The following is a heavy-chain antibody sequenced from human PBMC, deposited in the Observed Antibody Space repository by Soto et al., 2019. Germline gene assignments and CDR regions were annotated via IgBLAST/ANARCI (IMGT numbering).Heavy chain of an antibody. Sequence: ASVKVACKASGYTFTSYGISWVRQAPGQGLEWMGWISAYNGNTNYAQKLQGRVTMTTDTSTSTAYMELRSLRSDDTAVYYCARAVSGGGVVVVAAIWFDPWGRG. D-gene: IGHD2-15*01. V-gene: IGHV1-18*01. CDR1: GYTFTSYG. CDR2: ISAYNGNT. CDR3: ARAVSGGGVVVVAAIWFDP. J-gene: IGHJ5*02.